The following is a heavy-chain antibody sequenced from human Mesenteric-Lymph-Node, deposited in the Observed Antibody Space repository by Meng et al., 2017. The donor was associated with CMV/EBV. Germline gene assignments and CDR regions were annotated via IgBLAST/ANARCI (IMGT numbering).Heavy chain of an antibody. CDR1: GYTFTGYY. V-gene: IGHV1-2*02. CDR2: INPNSGGT. J-gene: IGHJ6*02. D-gene: IGHD1-7*01. CDR3: ARERELPTDYYGMDV. Sequence: ASVKVSCKASGYTFTGYYMHWVRQAPGQGLEWMGWINPNSGGTNYAQKFQGRVTMTRDTSISTAYMELSRLRSDDTAVYYCARERELPTDYYGMDVWGQGTTVTVSS.